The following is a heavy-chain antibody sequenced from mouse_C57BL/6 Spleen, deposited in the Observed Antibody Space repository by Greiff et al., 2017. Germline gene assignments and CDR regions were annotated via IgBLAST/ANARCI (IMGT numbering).Heavy chain of an antibody. CDR2: IHPNSGST. Sequence: QVQLQQPGAELVKPGASVKLSCKASGYTFTSYWMHWVKQRPGQGLEWIGMIHPNSGSTNYNEKFKSKATLTVDKSSSTAYMQLSSLTSEDSAVYYCARSNGSSRVYGYFDVWGTGTTVTVSS. V-gene: IGHV1-64*01. J-gene: IGHJ1*03. D-gene: IGHD1-1*01. CDR3: ARSNGSSRVYGYFDV. CDR1: GYTFTSYW.